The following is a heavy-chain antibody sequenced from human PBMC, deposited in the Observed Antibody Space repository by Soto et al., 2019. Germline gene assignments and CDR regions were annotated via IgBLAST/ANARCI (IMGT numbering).Heavy chain of an antibody. CDR3: APLIEGYRSGWYGLVS. D-gene: IGHD6-13*01. CDR2: ISGSGGST. Sequence: GGSLRLSCAASGVTFSSYAMSWVRQAPGKGLEWVSAISGSGGSTYYADSVKGRFTISRDNSKSTLYLQMNSLRAEDTAVYYCAPLIEGYRSGWYGLVSLGKGTPISV. J-gene: IGHJ5*02. V-gene: IGHV3-23*01. CDR1: GVTFSSYA.